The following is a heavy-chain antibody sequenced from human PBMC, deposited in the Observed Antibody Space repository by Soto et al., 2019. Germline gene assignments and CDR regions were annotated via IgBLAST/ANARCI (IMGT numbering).Heavy chain of an antibody. J-gene: IGHJ6*02. CDR2: IWYDGSNK. V-gene: IGHV3-33*01. Sequence: QVQLVESGGGVVQPGRSLRLSCAASGFTFSNYGMHWVRQAPGKGLEWVAVIWYDGSNKYYAASVKGRFTISRDNSKNTLYLQINSLRAEDTAVYYCARGASALLGGMDVWGQGTTVTVSS. CDR3: ARGASALLGGMDV. CDR1: GFTFSNYG.